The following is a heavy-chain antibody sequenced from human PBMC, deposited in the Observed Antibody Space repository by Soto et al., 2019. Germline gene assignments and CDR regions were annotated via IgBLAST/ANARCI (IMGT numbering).Heavy chain of an antibody. J-gene: IGHJ2*01. CDR2: IIPIFGTA. V-gene: IGHV1-69*13. CDR3: ARDPRVVVAATNWYFDL. Sequence: EASVKVSCKASGGTFSSYAISWVRQAPGQGLEWMGGIIPIFGTANYAQKFQGRVTITADESTSTAYMELSSLRSEDTAVYYCARDPRVVVAATNWYFDLWGRGTLVTVYS. D-gene: IGHD2-15*01. CDR1: GGTFSSYA.